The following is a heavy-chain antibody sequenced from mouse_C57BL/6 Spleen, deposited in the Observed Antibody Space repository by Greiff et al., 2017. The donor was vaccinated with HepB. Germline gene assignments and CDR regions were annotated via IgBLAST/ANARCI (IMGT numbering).Heavy chain of an antibody. D-gene: IGHD1-1*01. CDR3: ARYGSSPLAMDY. Sequence: LVESGAELVKPGASVKISCKASGYAFSSYWMNWVKQRPGKGLEWIGQIYPGDGDTNYNGKFKGKATLTADKSSSTAYMQLSSLTSEDSAVYFCARYGSSPLAMDYWGQGTSVTVSS. CDR1: GYAFSSYW. J-gene: IGHJ4*01. V-gene: IGHV1-80*01. CDR2: IYPGDGDT.